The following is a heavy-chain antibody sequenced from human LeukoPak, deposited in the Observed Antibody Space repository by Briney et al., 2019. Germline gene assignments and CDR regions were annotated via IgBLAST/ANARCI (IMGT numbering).Heavy chain of an antibody. CDR3: TNVGNVYTADY. Sequence: PGGSLRLSRAASGFTFSSYGMHWVRQAPGKGLEWVTFIRLDGGHKYYADSVKGRFTISRDNSKNTLYLQMNSLSAEDTAVYYCTNVGNVYTADYWGQGTLVTVSS. CDR1: GFTFSSYG. V-gene: IGHV3-30*02. D-gene: IGHD2-8*01. CDR2: IRLDGGHK. J-gene: IGHJ4*02.